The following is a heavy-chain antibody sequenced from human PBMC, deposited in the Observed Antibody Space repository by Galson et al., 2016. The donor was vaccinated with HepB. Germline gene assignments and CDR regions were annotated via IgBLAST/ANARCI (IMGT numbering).Heavy chain of an antibody. D-gene: IGHD1-26*01. CDR3: ARATPGNWFDP. Sequence: PALVKPTQTLTLTCTCSGFSLATAGMSVSWIRQPPGRALEWLALIDWDDDKYYSTSLKTRFTISRDTSKNQVVLTMANMDPVDTGTYYCARATPGNWFDPWGQGSLVTVSS. V-gene: IGHV2-70*01. CDR1: GFSLATAGMS. CDR2: IDWDDDK. J-gene: IGHJ5*02.